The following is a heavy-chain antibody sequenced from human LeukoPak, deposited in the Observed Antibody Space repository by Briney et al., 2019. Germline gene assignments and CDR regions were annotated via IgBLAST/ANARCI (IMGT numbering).Heavy chain of an antibody. CDR2: ISYDGSKK. CDR3: ARDTDWFAIIQHYFDL. CDR1: GFSFSYFA. J-gene: IGHJ4*02. D-gene: IGHD3/OR15-3a*01. Sequence: GGSLRLSCAASGFSFSYFAMHWVRQAPGKGLEWVALISYDGSKKDYADSVKGRFTISRDNSKNTLVLQMSSLRTEDTAVYYCARDTDWFAIIQHYFDLWGRGTLVTVSS. V-gene: IGHV3-30*15.